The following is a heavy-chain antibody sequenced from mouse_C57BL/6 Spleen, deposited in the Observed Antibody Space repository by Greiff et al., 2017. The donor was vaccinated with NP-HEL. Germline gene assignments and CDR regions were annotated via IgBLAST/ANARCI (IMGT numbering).Heavy chain of an antibody. D-gene: IGHD1-1*01. CDR2: IYPRSGNT. J-gene: IGHJ3*01. V-gene: IGHV1-81*01. CDR3: ARWDTTVPSSY. Sequence: VQLQQSGAELARPGASVKLSCKASGYTFTSYGISWVKQRPGQGLEWIGEIYPRSGNTYYNEKFKGKATLTADKSSSTAYMELRSLTSEDSAVYFCARWDTTVPSSYWGQGTLVTVSA. CDR1: GYTFTSYG.